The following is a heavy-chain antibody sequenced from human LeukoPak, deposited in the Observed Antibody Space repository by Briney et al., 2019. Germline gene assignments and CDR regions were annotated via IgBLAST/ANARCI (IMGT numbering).Heavy chain of an antibody. Sequence: GGSLRLSCVASGFTPSSFWMHWGRQAPGEGLVWGSRINSDGSSTTYADSVKGRFTISRDNAKNTLYLQMNSLRAEDTAVYYCARDLLVRGVRFDPWGQGTQVTVSS. CDR2: INSDGSST. J-gene: IGHJ5*02. CDR3: ARDLLVRGVRFDP. V-gene: IGHV3-74*01. CDR1: GFTPSSFW. D-gene: IGHD3-10*01.